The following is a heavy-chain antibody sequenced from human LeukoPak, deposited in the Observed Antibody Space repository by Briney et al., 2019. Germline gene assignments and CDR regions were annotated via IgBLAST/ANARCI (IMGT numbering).Heavy chain of an antibody. D-gene: IGHD3-3*01. V-gene: IGHV1-69*01. CDR1: GGTFSSYA. Sequence: SVKVSCKASGGTFSSYAISWVRQAPGQGLEWMGGIIPIFGTANYAQKFQGRVTITADESTSTAYMELSSLRSEDTAVYYCAIGITIFGVVIHTAYYFDYWGQGTLVTVSS. J-gene: IGHJ4*02. CDR2: IIPIFGTA. CDR3: AIGITIFGVVIHTAYYFDY.